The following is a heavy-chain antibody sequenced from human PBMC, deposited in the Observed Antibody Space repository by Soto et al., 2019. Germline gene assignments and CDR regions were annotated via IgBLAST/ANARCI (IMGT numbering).Heavy chain of an antibody. CDR1: GFTFSSYA. Sequence: GGSQILSCAASGFTFSSYAMHWVRQAPGKGLEWVAVISYDGSNKYYADSVKGRFTISRDNSKNTLYLQMNSLRAEDAAVYYCAAVSSPIGFDPWGQGTLVTVSS. CDR3: AAVSSPIGFDP. D-gene: IGHD6-13*01. CDR2: ISYDGSNK. V-gene: IGHV3-30-3*01. J-gene: IGHJ5*02.